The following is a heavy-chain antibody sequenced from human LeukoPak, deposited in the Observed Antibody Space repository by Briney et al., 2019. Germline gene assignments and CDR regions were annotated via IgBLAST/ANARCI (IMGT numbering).Heavy chain of an antibody. V-gene: IGHV4-59*01. D-gene: IGHD3-22*01. Sequence: SETLSLTCTVSGGSISSYYWSWIRQPPGKGLEWIGYIYYSGSTNYKPSLKSRVTISVDTSKNQFSLKLGSVTVADTAMYFCARDSYLDTSGSFADYFDSWGQGTLVTVSS. CDR3: ARDSYLDTSGSFADYFDS. CDR1: GGSISSYY. CDR2: IYYSGST. J-gene: IGHJ4*02.